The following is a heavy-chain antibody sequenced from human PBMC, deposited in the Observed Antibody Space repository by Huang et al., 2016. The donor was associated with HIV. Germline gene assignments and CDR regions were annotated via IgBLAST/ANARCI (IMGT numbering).Heavy chain of an antibody. V-gene: IGHV3-30-3*01. D-gene: IGHD4-17*01. CDR3: ARDVLRGLGYFDV. CDR2: ISYDDGSTT. J-gene: IGHJ2*01. Sequence: QVQLVESGGGVVQPGGSLRLACAASGFTFSNYPMQWVRQAPGKGLEWVAVISYDDGSTTYFADSVKGRFTISRDNSKNTVYLQMSSLRADDTAVFYCARDVLRGLGYFDVWGRGTLVTVSS. CDR1: GFTFSNYP.